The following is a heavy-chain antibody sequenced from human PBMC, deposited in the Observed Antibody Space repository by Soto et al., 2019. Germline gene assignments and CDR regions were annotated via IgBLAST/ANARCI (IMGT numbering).Heavy chain of an antibody. CDR3: ARGSDIVVVVAATGDAFDI. D-gene: IGHD2-15*01. CDR1: GFTFSSYS. CDR2: ISSSSSTI. J-gene: IGHJ3*02. V-gene: IGHV3-48*01. Sequence: GGSLRLSCAASGFTFSSYSMNWVRQAPGKGLEWVSYISSSSSTIYYADSVKGRFTISRDNAKNSLYLQMNSLRAEDTAVYYCARGSDIVVVVAATGDAFDIWGQGTMVTVSS.